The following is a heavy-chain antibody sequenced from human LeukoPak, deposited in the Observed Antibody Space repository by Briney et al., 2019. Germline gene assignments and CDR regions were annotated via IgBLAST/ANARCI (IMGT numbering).Heavy chain of an antibody. D-gene: IGHD5-18*01. CDR2: ISGSSSTI. CDR3: ARGVRDTAMVASEYYFDY. Sequence: GESLRLSCVGSGLTLGFNNYYMNWVRQAPGRGPEWISYISGSSSTIKYADSVKGRFTISRDNAKNSLYLQMNSLRAEDTAVYYCARGVRDTAMVASEYYFDYWGQGTLVTVSS. CDR1: GLTLGFNNYY. V-gene: IGHV3-48*01. J-gene: IGHJ4*02.